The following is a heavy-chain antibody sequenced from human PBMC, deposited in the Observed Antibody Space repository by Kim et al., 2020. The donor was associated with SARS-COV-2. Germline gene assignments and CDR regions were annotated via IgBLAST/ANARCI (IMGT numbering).Heavy chain of an antibody. CDR1: GFTFSSYG. D-gene: IGHD3-22*01. V-gene: IGHV3-30*18. CDR3: AKTLDSSGEEGDY. Sequence: GGSLRLSCAASGFTFSSYGLHWVRQAPGKGLEWVAVISYDGSNKYYADSVKGRFTISRDNSKNTLYLQMNSLRAEDTAVYYCAKTLDSSGEEGDYWGQGT. CDR2: ISYDGSNK. J-gene: IGHJ4*02.